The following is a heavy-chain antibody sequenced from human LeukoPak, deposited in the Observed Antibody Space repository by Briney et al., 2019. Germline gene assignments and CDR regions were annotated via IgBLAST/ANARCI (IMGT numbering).Heavy chain of an antibody. V-gene: IGHV1-18*04. D-gene: IGHD6-19*01. CDR1: GYTFTSYG. Sequence: ASVKVSCKASGYTFTSYGISWVRQAPGQGLEWMGWISAYNGNTNYAQKLQGRVTMTTDTSTSTAYMELRSLRSDDTAVYYCARDRGTYSSGEYFDYWGQGTLVTVFS. CDR2: ISAYNGNT. J-gene: IGHJ4*02. CDR3: ARDRGTYSSGEYFDY.